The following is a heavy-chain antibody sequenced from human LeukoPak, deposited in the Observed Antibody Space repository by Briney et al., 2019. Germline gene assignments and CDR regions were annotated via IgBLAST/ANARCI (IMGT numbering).Heavy chain of an antibody. CDR2: IYYSGST. V-gene: IGHV4-61*05. CDR1: GGSLNSNAYY. Sequence: PSETLSLTCTVSGGSLNSNAYYWGWIRQLPGKGLEWIGYIYYSGSTNYNPSLKSRVTISVDTSKNQFSLKLSSVTAADTAVYYCARGRFYGDDAFDIWGQGTMVTVSS. D-gene: IGHD3-3*01. CDR3: ARGRFYGDDAFDI. J-gene: IGHJ3*02.